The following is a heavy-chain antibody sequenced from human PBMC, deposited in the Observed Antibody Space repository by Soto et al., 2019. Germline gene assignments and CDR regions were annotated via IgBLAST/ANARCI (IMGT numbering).Heavy chain of an antibody. V-gene: IGHV1-2*02. Sequence: QVQLVQSGAEVKKPGASVKVSCKASGYTFTGYYMHWVRQAPGQGLEWMGWINPNSGGTNYAQKFQGRVTMTRDTSISTAYMELSRLRSDDTAVYYCARVAIRNRPTYGMDVWGQGTTVTVSS. CDR1: GYTFTGYY. CDR2: INPNSGGT. D-gene: IGHD3-10*01. CDR3: ARVAIRNRPTYGMDV. J-gene: IGHJ6*02.